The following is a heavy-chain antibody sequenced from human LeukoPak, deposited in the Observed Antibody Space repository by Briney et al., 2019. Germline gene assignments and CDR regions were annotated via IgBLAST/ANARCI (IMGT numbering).Heavy chain of an antibody. CDR1: GYTFTGYY. V-gene: IGHV1-18*04. J-gene: IGHJ4*02. CDR3: ARAATVTTVDY. CDR2: ISAYNGNT. D-gene: IGHD4-17*01. Sequence: ASVKVSCKASGYTFTGYYIHWVRQAPGQGLEWMGWISAYNGNTNYAQKLQGRVTMTTDTSTSTAYMELRSLRSDDTAVYYCARAATVTTVDYWGQGTLVTVSS.